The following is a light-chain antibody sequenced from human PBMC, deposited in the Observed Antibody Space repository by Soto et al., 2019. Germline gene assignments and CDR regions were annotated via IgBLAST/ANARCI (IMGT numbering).Light chain of an antibody. CDR1: GSNIGSNT. CDR2: TNY. Sequence: QSVLSQPPSLSGTPGERVTISCSGSGSNIGSNTVNWYQQLPGTAPKLLIYTNYERPSGVPDRFSGSKSGTSASLAISGLQSEDEGDYFCATWDASLSGHVAFGGGTKLTVL. J-gene: IGLJ2*01. V-gene: IGLV1-44*01. CDR3: ATWDASLSGHVA.